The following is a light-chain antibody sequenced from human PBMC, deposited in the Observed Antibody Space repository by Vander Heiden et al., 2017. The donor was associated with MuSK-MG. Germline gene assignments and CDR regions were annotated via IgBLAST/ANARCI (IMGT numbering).Light chain of an antibody. Sequence: SYVLTQPPSVSLAPGQTARLTCGGTNIGSKSVHWSQQKPGQTPVVVIYNNKDRPSGIPERFSGSNSGDTATLTTRGVDAGDEADYLCQVWDRNSDHYVFGTGTKVSVL. CDR3: QVWDRNSDHYV. CDR2: NNK. J-gene: IGLJ1*01. V-gene: IGLV3-21*02. CDR1: NIGSKS.